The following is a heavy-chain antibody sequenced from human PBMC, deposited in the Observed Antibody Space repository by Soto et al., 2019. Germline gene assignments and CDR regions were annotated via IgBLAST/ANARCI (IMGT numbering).Heavy chain of an antibody. CDR1: GGSVSNKTYY. V-gene: IGHV4-61*01. D-gene: IGHD6-19*01. CDR3: ARVARSSGWLFYFDY. Sequence: ETLSLTCSVSGGSVSNKTYYWSWIRQPPGKRLEWIGYVYYSGTTNYNPSLKSRVTISVDTSKNQFSLKLSSVTAADTAVYYCARVARSSGWLFYFDYWGQGTLVTVSS. J-gene: IGHJ4*02. CDR2: VYYSGTT.